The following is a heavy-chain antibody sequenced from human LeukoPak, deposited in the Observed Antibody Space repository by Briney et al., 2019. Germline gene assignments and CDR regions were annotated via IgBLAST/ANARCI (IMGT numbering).Heavy chain of an antibody. Sequence: GGSLRLSCASSGFTFSSYGMHWVRQAPGKGLEWVAFIRYDGSNKYYADSVKGRFTISRDNSKNTLYLQMNSLRAEDTAVYYCAKYSAGIVVVPAAISGEIDYWGQGTLVTVSS. CDR2: IRYDGSNK. CDR3: AKYSAGIVVVPAAISGEIDY. J-gene: IGHJ4*02. CDR1: GFTFSSYG. V-gene: IGHV3-30*02. D-gene: IGHD2-2*02.